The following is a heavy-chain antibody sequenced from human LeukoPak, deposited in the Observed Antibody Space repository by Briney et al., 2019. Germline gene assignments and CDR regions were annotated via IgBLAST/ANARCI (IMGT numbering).Heavy chain of an antibody. V-gene: IGHV4-39*07. Sequence: PSETLSLTCTVSGGSISSYYWGWIRQPPGKGLEWIGSIYYSGSTYYNPSLKSRVTISVDTSKNQFSLKLSSVTAADTAVYYCARDLYSRSDYWGQGTLVTVSS. J-gene: IGHJ4*02. D-gene: IGHD6-13*01. CDR1: GGSISSYY. CDR3: ARDLYSRSDY. CDR2: IYYSGST.